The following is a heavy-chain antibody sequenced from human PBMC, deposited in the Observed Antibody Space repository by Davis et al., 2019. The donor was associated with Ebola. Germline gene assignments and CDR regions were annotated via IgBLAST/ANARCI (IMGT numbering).Heavy chain of an antibody. CDR2: INPNSGGT. D-gene: IGHD2-15*01. CDR3: ARDGGSWPFDY. V-gene: IGHV1-2*04. Sequence: ASVKVSCKASGYTFTNYGINWVRQAPGQGLEWMGWINPNSGGTNYAQKFQGWVTMTRDTSISIAYMELSRLRSDDTAVYYCARDGGSWPFDYWGQGTLVTVSS. CDR1: GYTFTNYG. J-gene: IGHJ4*02.